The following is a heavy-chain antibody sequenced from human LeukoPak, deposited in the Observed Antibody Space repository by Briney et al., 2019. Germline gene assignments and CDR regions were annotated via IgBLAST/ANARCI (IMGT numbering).Heavy chain of an antibody. J-gene: IGHJ4*02. D-gene: IGHD3-22*01. V-gene: IGHV3-48*01. CDR3: ARDRDSSGYYGFDY. CDR1: GFTFSSYS. Sequence: GGSLRLSCAASGFTFSSYSMNWVRQAPGKGLEWVSYISSSSSTIYYADSVKGRFTISRDNAKNSLYLQMNSLRAEDTAVHYCARDRDSSGYYGFDYWGQGTLVTVSS. CDR2: ISSSSSTI.